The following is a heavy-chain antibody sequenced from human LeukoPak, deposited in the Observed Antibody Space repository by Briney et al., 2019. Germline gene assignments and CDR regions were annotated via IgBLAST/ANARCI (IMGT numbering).Heavy chain of an antibody. CDR3: ARDDEDIVATVYFDY. D-gene: IGHD5-12*01. CDR2: IKQDGSEK. Sequence: GGSLRLSCAASGFTFSSYWMSWVRQAPGKGLEWVANIKQDGSEKYYVDSEKGRFTISRDNAKNSLYLQMNSLRAEDTAVYYCARDDEDIVATVYFDYWGQGTLVTVSS. J-gene: IGHJ4*02. V-gene: IGHV3-7*01. CDR1: GFTFSSYW.